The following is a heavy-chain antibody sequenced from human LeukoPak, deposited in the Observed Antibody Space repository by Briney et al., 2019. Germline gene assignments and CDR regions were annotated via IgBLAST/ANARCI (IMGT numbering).Heavy chain of an antibody. J-gene: IGHJ4*02. D-gene: IGHD2-15*01. CDR2: INHSGST. Sequence: SETLSLTCAVYRGSFSGCYWSWIRRPPGKGLEWIGEINHSGSTNYNPSLKSRVTISVDTSKNQFSLKLSSVTAADTAVYYCARGSLGYCSGGSCYYYFDYWGQGTLVTVSS. CDR1: RGSFSGCY. CDR3: ARGSLGYCSGGSCYYYFDY. V-gene: IGHV4-34*01.